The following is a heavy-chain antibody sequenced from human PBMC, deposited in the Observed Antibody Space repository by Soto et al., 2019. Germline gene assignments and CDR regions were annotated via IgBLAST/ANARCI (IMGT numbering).Heavy chain of an antibody. CDR1: GFTFSNYG. J-gene: IGHJ4*02. CDR3: ARDLKDSSGWNAFDY. Sequence: QVQLVESGGGVVQPGRSLSLSCAASGFTFSNYGMYWVRQAPGKGLEWVAIIWYDGSNKYYADSVKGRFTISRDNSKNTQYLQMNSLRAEDTAVYYCARDLKDSSGWNAFDYWGQGTLVTVSS. D-gene: IGHD6-19*01. CDR2: IWYDGSNK. V-gene: IGHV3-33*01.